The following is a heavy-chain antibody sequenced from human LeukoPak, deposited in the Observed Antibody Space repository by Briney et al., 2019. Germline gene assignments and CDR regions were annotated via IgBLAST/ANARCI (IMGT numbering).Heavy chain of an antibody. V-gene: IGHV3-7*01. CDR2: IKQDGSEK. CDR3: AMYDFWSGYSYYYYYYMDV. Sequence: GGSLRLSCAASGFTFSSYWMSWVRQAPGKGLEWVANIKQDGSEKHYVDSVKGRFTISRDKAKNSLYLQMNSLRAEDTAVYYCAMYDFWSGYSYYYYYYMDVWGKGTTVSVSS. CDR1: GFTFSSYW. J-gene: IGHJ6*03. D-gene: IGHD3-3*01.